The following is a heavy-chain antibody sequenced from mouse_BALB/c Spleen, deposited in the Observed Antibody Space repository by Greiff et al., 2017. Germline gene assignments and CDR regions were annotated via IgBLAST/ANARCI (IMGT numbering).Heavy chain of an antibody. CDR3: NADYGNYGAY. CDR1: GFNIKDYY. CDR2: IDPENGDT. Sequence: VQLQQSGAELVRSGASVKLSCTASGFNIKDYYMHWVKQRPEQGLEWIGWIDPENGDTEYAPKFQGKATMTADTSSNTAYLQLSSLTSEDTAVYYGNADYGNYGAYWGQGTLVTVSA. J-gene: IGHJ3*01. D-gene: IGHD2-1*01. V-gene: IGHV14-4*02.